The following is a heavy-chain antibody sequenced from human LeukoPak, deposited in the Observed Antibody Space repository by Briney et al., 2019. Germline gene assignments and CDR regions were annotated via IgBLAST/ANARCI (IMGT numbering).Heavy chain of an antibody. CDR1: GGSISSSSYY. J-gene: IGHJ4*02. Sequence: KPSETLSLTCTVSGGSISSSSYYWGWIRQPPGKGLEWIGSIYYSGSTYYNPSLKSRVPISVDTSKNQFSLELSSVTAADTAVYYCAYSNYRHDYWGQGTLVTVSS. CDR2: IYYSGST. D-gene: IGHD4-11*01. CDR3: AYSNYRHDY. V-gene: IGHV4-39*07.